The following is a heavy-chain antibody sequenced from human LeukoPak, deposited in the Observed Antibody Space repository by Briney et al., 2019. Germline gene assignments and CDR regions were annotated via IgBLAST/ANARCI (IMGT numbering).Heavy chain of an antibody. CDR1: GFTFSNYE. V-gene: IGHV3-48*03. CDR2: ISSSGSTR. Sequence: PGGSLRLSCATSGFTFSNYEMNWVRQAPGKGLEWVSYISSSGSTRYYADSVKGRFTISRDNARDSLYLQMNSLRAEDTAVYYCARSGYSGYDYEYRGQGTLVTVSS. J-gene: IGHJ4*02. CDR3: ARSGYSGYDYEY. D-gene: IGHD5-12*01.